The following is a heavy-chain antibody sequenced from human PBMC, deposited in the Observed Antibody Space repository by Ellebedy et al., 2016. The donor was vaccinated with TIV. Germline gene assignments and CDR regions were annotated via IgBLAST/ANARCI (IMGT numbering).Heavy chain of an antibody. CDR2: ISGSGGST. CDR3: ARLGRSGGEKYYYYYYYMDV. J-gene: IGHJ6*03. D-gene: IGHD1-26*01. Sequence: GESLKISXAASGFTFSSYAMSWVRQAPGKGLEWVSAISGSGGSTYYADSVKGRFTISRDNSKNTLYLQMNSLRAEDTAVYYCARLGRSGGEKYYYYYYYMDVWGKGTTVTVSS. V-gene: IGHV3-23*01. CDR1: GFTFSSYA.